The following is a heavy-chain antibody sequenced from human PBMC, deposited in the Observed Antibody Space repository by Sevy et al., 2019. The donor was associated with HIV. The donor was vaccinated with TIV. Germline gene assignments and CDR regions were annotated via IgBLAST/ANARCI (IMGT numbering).Heavy chain of an antibody. CDR3: ARVGGGGYYDPWSGYLEFDP. CDR2: VSASGGST. CDR1: GFSFSSDA. Sequence: GGSMRLSCVGSGFSFSSDAMSWVRQAPGKGLQWVATVSASGGSTYYADSVRGRFNITRDNSKNTLYVKMNSLRAEDTAVYYCARVGGGGYYDPWSGYLEFDPWGQGTLVTVSS. J-gene: IGHJ5*02. V-gene: IGHV3-23*01. D-gene: IGHD3-3*01.